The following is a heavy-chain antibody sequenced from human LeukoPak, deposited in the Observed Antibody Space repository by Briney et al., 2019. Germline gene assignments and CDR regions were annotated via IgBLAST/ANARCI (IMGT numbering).Heavy chain of an antibody. CDR3: ARQNYDFWSGYYTGAYFDY. D-gene: IGHD3-3*01. Sequence: PLATLSPTCTVSGGSISSSSYYWGWIRQPPGKGLEWMGSIYYSGSTYYNPSLKSRVTISVDTSKNQFSLKLSSVTAADTAVYYCARQNYDFWSGYYTGAYFDYWGQGTLVTVSS. V-gene: IGHV4-39*01. CDR1: GGSISSSSYY. J-gene: IGHJ4*02. CDR2: IYYSGST.